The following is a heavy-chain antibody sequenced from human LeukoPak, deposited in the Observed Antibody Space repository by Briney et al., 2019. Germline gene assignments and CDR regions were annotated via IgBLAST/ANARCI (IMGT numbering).Heavy chain of an antibody. CDR1: GFTFSNYG. V-gene: IGHV3-30*02. CDR2: IRYDGSDK. CDR3: ARRLGSDYSSSWYQGWFDP. D-gene: IGHD6-13*01. J-gene: IGHJ5*02. Sequence: GGSLRLSCAASGFTFSNYGVHWVRQAPGKGLEWVAFIRYDGSDKYYADSVKGRFTISRDNSKNTVYLQMNSLRAEDTAVYYCARRLGSDYSSSWYQGWFDPWGLGTLVTVSS.